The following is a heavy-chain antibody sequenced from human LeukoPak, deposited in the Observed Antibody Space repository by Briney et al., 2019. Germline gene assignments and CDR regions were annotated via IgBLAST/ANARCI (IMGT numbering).Heavy chain of an antibody. CDR1: GYTFTGYF. CDR3: ARVKNYYDSSGYLYYFDY. D-gene: IGHD3-22*01. J-gene: IGHJ4*02. Sequence: ASVKVSCKASGYTFTGYFIHWARQAPGQGLEWMGWINPNSGGTNYAQNFQGRVTMTRDTSISTAYMELSRLRSDDTAVYYCARVKNYYDSSGYLYYFDYWGQGTLVTVSS. V-gene: IGHV1-2*02. CDR2: INPNSGGT.